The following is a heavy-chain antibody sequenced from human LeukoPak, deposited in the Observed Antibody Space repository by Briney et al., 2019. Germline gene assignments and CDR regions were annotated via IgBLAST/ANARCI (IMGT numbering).Heavy chain of an antibody. J-gene: IGHJ4*02. V-gene: IGHV3-49*04. D-gene: IGHD4-17*01. CDR1: GFTFGDYA. Sequence: GGSLRLSCTASGFTFGDYAMSWVRQAPGKGLEWVGFIRSKAYGGTTEYAASVKGRFTISRDDSKSIAYLQMNSLKTEDTAVYYCTSHVTTVTTIDYWGQGTLVTVSS. CDR2: IRSKAYGGTT. CDR3: TSHVTTVTTIDY.